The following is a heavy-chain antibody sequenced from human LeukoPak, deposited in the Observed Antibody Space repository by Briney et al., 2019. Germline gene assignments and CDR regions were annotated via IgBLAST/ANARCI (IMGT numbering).Heavy chain of an antibody. Sequence: QPGRSLRLSCAASGFAFSGYEMYWVRQAPGKGLEWISYISDTGGAIHYADSVKGRFTISRDNAKNSLYLQTNSLRAEDTAVYYCAKDTSGWSLTWGQGTLVTVSS. CDR2: ISDTGGAI. V-gene: IGHV3-48*03. CDR3: AKDTSGWSLT. J-gene: IGHJ5*02. CDR1: GFAFSGYE. D-gene: IGHD6-19*01.